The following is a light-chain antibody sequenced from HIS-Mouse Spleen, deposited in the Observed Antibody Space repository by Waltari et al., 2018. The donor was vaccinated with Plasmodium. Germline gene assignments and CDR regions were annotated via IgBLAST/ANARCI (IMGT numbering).Light chain of an antibody. J-gene: IGKJ2*01. CDR2: GAS. CDR1: QSVSSN. V-gene: IGKV3-15*01. Sequence: EIVMTQFPATLSVSPGERATLFCRASQSVSSNLAWYQQKPGQAPRLLSYGASTRATGIPARFSGRVSGTEFTLTISSLQSEDFAVYYCQQYNNWPPYTFGQGTKLEIK. CDR3: QQYNNWPPYT.